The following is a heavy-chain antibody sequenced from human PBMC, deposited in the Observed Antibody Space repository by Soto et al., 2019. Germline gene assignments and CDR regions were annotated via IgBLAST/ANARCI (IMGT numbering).Heavy chain of an antibody. Sequence: PGGSLRLSCAASGFTFSSYGMHWVRQAPGKGLEWVAVIWYDGSNKYYADSVKGRFTISRDNSKNTLYLQMNSLRVEDTAVYYCARDRGELELGYYYYGMDVWGQGTTVTVSS. CDR3: ARDRGELELGYYYYGMDV. V-gene: IGHV3-33*01. J-gene: IGHJ6*02. CDR2: IWYDGSNK. D-gene: IGHD1-7*01. CDR1: GFTFSSYG.